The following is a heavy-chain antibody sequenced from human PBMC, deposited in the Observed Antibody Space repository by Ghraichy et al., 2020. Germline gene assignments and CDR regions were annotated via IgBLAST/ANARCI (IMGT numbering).Heavy chain of an antibody. CDR3: ARGSPMITFGGVIVI. CDR1: GFTFSSYW. J-gene: IGHJ4*02. Sequence: GGSLRLSCAASGFTFSSYWMNWVRQAPGKGLEWVPNIKQDGSEKYYVDSVKGRFTISRDNAKNSLYLQMNSLRAEDTAVYYCARGSPMITFGGVIVIWGQGTLVTFSS. V-gene: IGHV3-7*01. D-gene: IGHD3-16*02. CDR2: IKQDGSEK.